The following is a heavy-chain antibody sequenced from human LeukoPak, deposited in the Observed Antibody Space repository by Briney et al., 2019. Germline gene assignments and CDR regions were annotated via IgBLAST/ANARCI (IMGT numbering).Heavy chain of an antibody. CDR1: GGSISNYY. CDR3: VRGGYSYGYGLGLLDY. D-gene: IGHD5-18*01. J-gene: IGHJ4*02. Sequence: SETLSLTCTVSGGSISNYYWNWLRQPPGKGLEWLGYIYNSGRTNYNPSLKSRVTVSVDTSKNQFSLKLSSVTAADTAVYYCVRGGYSYGYGLGLLDYWGQGSLVTVSS. V-gene: IGHV4-59*01. CDR2: IYNSGRT.